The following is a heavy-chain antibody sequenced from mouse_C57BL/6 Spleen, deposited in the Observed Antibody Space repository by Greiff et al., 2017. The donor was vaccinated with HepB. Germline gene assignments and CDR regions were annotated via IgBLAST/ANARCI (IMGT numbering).Heavy chain of an antibody. J-gene: IGHJ2*01. Sequence: DVHLVESGGDLVKPGGSLKLSCAASGFTFSSYGMSWVRQTPDKRLEWVATISSGGSYTYYPDSVKGRFTISRDNAKNTLYLQMSSLKSEDTAMYYCARHEVYFDYWGQGTTLTVSS. CDR1: GFTFSSYG. CDR3: ARHEVYFDY. V-gene: IGHV5-6*01. CDR2: ISSGGSYT.